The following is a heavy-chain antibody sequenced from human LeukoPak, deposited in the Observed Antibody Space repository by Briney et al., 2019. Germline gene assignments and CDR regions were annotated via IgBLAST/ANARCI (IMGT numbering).Heavy chain of an antibody. D-gene: IGHD5-24*01. J-gene: IGHJ4*02. CDR2: ISATTIYT. V-gene: IGHV3-21*01. Sequence: PGGSLRLSCTASGFTFSNYDMTWVRQAPGKGLEWVPSISATTIYTFSADSVRGRFTISRDNVENSLYLQMNNLRGEDTGVYFCARIGLGRYAYNSFDFWGQGTLVTVSS. CDR1: GFTFSNYD. CDR3: ARIGLGRYAYNSFDF.